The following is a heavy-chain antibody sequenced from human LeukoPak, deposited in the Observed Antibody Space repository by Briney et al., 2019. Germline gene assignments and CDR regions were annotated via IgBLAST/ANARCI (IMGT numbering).Heavy chain of an antibody. CDR1: GYTFTGYY. D-gene: IGHD3-22*01. Sequence: SVKVSCKASGYTFTGYYMHWVRQAPGQGLEWMGRIIPIFGTANYAQKFQGRVTITTDESTSTAYMELSSLRSEDTAVYYCARASPEGYYDSKPYYYYYYYMDVWGKGTTVTVSS. J-gene: IGHJ6*03. CDR2: IIPIFGTA. CDR3: ARASPEGYYDSKPYYYYYYYMDV. V-gene: IGHV1-69*05.